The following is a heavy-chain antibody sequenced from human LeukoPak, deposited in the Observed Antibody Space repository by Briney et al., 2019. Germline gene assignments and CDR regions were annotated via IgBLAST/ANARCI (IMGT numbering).Heavy chain of an antibody. CDR2: IYTSGST. V-gene: IGHV4-61*02. CDR1: GGSISSGSYY. J-gene: IGHJ6*02. D-gene: IGHD3-22*01. CDR3: ARHYYDTSGYYAPYKYYGIDV. Sequence: KPSETLSLTCTVSGGSISSGSYYWSWIRQPAGKGLEWIGRIYTSGSTNYNPSLKSRVTISVDTSKNQFSLKLSSVTAADTAMYYCARHYYDTSGYYAPYKYYGIDVWGQGTTVTVSS.